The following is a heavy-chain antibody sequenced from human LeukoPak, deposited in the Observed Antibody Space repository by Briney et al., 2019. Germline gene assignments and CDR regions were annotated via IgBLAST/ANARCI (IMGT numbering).Heavy chain of an antibody. CDR3: ARGSTAVADFDY. CDR2: ISSSGSTI. V-gene: IGHV3-11*01. Sequence: PGGSLRLSCAASGFTFSDYYMSWIRQAPGKGLEWVSYISSSGSTIYYADSVKGRFTISRDNSKNTLYLQMSSLRAEDTAVYYCARGSTAVADFDYWGQGTLVTVSS. D-gene: IGHD6-19*01. J-gene: IGHJ4*02. CDR1: GFTFSDYY.